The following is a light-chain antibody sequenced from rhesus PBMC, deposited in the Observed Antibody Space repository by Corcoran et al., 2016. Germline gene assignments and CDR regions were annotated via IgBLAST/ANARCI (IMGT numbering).Light chain of an antibody. CDR3: QQHNRHPWT. V-gene: IGKV1-44*02. J-gene: IGKJ1*01. CDR2: AAY. CDR1: QTINSY. Sequence: DIQMTQSPSSLSASVGDRVTITCRASQTINSYLAWYQQRPGKVPKLLNYAAYSLESGVPSRFIGSGSGTEFTLTINSLQPEHFSTYYCQQHNRHPWTFGQGAKVEIK.